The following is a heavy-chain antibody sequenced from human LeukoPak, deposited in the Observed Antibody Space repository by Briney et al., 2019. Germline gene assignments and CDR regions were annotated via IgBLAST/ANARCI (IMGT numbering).Heavy chain of an antibody. J-gene: IGHJ5*02. CDR1: GFTFSNYV. V-gene: IGHV3-23*01. CDR2: ISGSGDTT. Sequence: PGGSLRLSCAASGFTFSNYVMGWVRQAPGKGLQWVSGISGSGDTTDYADSVKGRFTISRDNSKNMLYLQMNSLRAEDTAVYYCAPRGPWGQGTLVTVSS. D-gene: IGHD3-10*01. CDR3: APRGP.